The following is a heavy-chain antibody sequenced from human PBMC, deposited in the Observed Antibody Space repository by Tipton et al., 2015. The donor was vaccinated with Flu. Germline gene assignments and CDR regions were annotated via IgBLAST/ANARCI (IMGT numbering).Heavy chain of an antibody. CDR1: GFTFSSYE. Sequence: EASGFTFSSYEMNWVRQAPGKGLEWLSYISSSGNTISYADSVRGRFTISRDNTKKSLYLQLDSLRAEDTAIYYCATLTGDDYWGQGIMVTVSS. V-gene: IGHV3-48*03. J-gene: IGHJ4*02. CDR3: ATLTGDDY. CDR2: ISSSGNTI. D-gene: IGHD7-27*01.